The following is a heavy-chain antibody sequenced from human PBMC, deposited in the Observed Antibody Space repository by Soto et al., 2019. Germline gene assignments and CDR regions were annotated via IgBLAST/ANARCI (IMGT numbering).Heavy chain of an antibody. D-gene: IGHD6-19*01. J-gene: IGHJ6*03. CDR1: GFTFSSYG. CDR2: ISYDGSNK. V-gene: IGHV3-30*18. Sequence: QVQLVESGGGVVQPGRSLRLSCAASGFTFSSYGMHWVRQAPGKGLEWVAVISYDGSNKYYADSVKGRFTISRDNSKNTLYLQMNSLRAEDTAVYYCAKEPELFGWYNYYYYMDVWGKGTTVTVSS. CDR3: AKEPELFGWYNYYYYMDV.